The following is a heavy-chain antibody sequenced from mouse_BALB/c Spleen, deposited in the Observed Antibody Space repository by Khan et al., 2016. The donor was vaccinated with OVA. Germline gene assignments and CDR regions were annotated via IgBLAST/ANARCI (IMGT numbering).Heavy chain of an antibody. V-gene: IGHV5-6-5*01. CDR3: ARDYWFTY. Sequence: EVMLVESGGGLVKPGGSLKFSCAASGFTFSNYAMSWVRQTPEKRLEWVASISSGGDTHYPDSVKGRFTISRDNARNILYLQMRSLRSEDTAMYYCARDYWFTYWGQGTLVTVSA. CDR1: GFTFSNYA. CDR2: ISSGGDT. J-gene: IGHJ3*01.